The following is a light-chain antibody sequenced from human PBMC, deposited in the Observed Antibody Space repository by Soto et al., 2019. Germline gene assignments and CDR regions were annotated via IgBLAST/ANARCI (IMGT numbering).Light chain of an antibody. CDR2: GAS. CDR1: QSVSTT. Sequence: EIVMTYSPATLSVSPGQRASLYGRASQSVSTTVAWYHQKPGQAPRILVYGASTRATGIPARFSGSGAGTDFTLTISSLEPEDVAVYYCQQRSNWPITLGQGTRLEIK. CDR3: QQRSNWPIT. J-gene: IGKJ5*01. V-gene: IGKV3D-11*03.